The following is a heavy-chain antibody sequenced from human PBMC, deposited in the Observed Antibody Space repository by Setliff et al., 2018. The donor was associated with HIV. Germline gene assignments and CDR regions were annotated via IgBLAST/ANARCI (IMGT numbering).Heavy chain of an antibody. CDR1: GDSISGGGYF. Sequence: PSETLSLTCTVSGDSISGGGYFWSWVRQHPGKGLEWIGSIHYSGSTSYNPSLKSRVIISVDTSKNQFSLKLGSVTAADTALYYCARGKHDFSNYGSSDYFYYMDVWGKGTTVTVSS. CDR3: ARGKHDFSNYGSSDYFYYMDV. CDR2: IHYSGST. V-gene: IGHV4-39*07. D-gene: IGHD4-4*01. J-gene: IGHJ6*03.